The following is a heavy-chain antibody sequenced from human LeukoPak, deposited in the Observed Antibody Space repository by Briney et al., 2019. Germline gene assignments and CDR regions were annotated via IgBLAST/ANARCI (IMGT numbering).Heavy chain of an antibody. Sequence: KSSETLSLTCAVYGGSFSGYYWSWIRQPPGKGLEWIGEINHSGSTNYNPPLKSRVTISVDTSKNQFSLKLSSVTAADTAVYYCARAPSHGAFDIWGQGTMVTVSS. CDR3: ARAPSHGAFDI. CDR2: INHSGST. CDR1: GGSFSGYY. V-gene: IGHV4-34*01. J-gene: IGHJ3*02.